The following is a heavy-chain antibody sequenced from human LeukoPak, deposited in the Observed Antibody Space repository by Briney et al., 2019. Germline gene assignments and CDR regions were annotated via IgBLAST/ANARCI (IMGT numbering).Heavy chain of an antibody. V-gene: IGHV4-30-4*01. D-gene: IGHD6-13*01. Sequence: SQTLSLTCTVSGGSISSGDYYWRWTRQPPGKGLEWIGDIYYSGSTYYTPSLKSRVTTSIYTSKNQFSLKMSSVTAADTAVYYCVREVKGYGSSWYQNWFDPWGQGTLVTVSS. CDR3: VREVKGYGSSWYQNWFDP. J-gene: IGHJ5*02. CDR2: IYYSGST. CDR1: GGSISSGDYY.